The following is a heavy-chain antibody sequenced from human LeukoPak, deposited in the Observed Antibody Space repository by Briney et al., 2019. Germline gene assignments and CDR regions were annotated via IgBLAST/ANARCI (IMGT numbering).Heavy chain of an antibody. CDR2: ISYDGSNK. CDR3: ASNYDSSGYGHDY. J-gene: IGHJ4*02. CDR1: GFTFSSYA. V-gene: IGHV3-30-3*01. Sequence: GGSLRLSCAASGFTFSSYAMHWVRQAPGKGLEWVAVISYDGSNKYYADSVKGRFTISRDNSKNTLYLQMNGLRAEDTAVYYCASNYDSSGYGHDYWGQGTLVTVSS. D-gene: IGHD3-22*01.